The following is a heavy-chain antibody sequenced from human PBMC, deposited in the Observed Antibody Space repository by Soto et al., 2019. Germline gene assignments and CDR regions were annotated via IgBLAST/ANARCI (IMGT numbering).Heavy chain of an antibody. Sequence: QVQLVQYGAEVKKPGASVKVSCKASGYTFTSYGISWVRQAPGQGLEWMGWISAYNGNTNYAQKLQGRVTMTTDTSTSTAYMELRSLRSDDTAVYYCAREGITMVRGVLDYYYGMDVWGQGTTVTVSS. J-gene: IGHJ6*02. CDR2: ISAYNGNT. CDR3: AREGITMVRGVLDYYYGMDV. CDR1: GYTFTSYG. D-gene: IGHD3-10*01. V-gene: IGHV1-18*01.